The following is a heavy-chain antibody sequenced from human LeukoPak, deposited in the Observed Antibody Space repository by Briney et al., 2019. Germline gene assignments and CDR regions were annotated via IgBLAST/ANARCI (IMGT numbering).Heavy chain of an antibody. CDR3: ARTQHFYAAAHDS. CDR2: IFYSGST. V-gene: IGHV4-59*08. D-gene: IGHD2/OR15-2a*01. J-gene: IGHJ4*02. CDR1: GDSISSYY. Sequence: SETLSLTCTVSGDSISSYYWSWIRQPPGKGLEWIGYIFYSGSTSYNPSLKSRVTLSVDTSKNQFSLKLNSVTAADTAVYYCARTQHFYAAAHDSWGQGTLVTVSS.